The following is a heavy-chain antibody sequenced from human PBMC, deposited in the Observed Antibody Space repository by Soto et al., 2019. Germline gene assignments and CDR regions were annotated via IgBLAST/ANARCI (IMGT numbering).Heavy chain of an antibody. V-gene: IGHV3-23*01. Sequence: GGSLRLSCAASGFTFSSYAMSWVRQAPGKGLEWVSAISGSGGSTYYADSVKGRFTISRDNSKNTLYLQMNSLRAEDTAVYYCAKGRVLRFLEWLSPPHWFDPWGQGTLVTVSS. CDR2: ISGSGGST. CDR3: AKGRVLRFLEWLSPPHWFDP. D-gene: IGHD3-3*01. CDR1: GFTFSSYA. J-gene: IGHJ5*02.